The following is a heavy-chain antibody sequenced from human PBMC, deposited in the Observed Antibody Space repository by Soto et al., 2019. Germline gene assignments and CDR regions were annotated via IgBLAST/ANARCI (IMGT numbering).Heavy chain of an antibody. J-gene: IGHJ5*02. CDR2: IYYSGST. CDR1: GGSISSYY. Sequence: SETLSLTCTVSGGSISSYYWSWIRQPPGKGLEWIGYIYYSGSTNYTPSLKSRVTISVDTSKNQFSLKLSSVTAADTAVYYCARHNRFRNWFDPWGQGTLVTVSS. CDR3: ARHNRFRNWFDP. D-gene: IGHD3-3*01. V-gene: IGHV4-59*08.